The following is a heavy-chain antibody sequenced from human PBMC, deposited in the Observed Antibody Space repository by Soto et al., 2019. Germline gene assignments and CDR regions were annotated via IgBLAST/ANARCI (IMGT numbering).Heavy chain of an antibody. CDR1: GFTFSSYA. CDR2: ISGSGGST. CDR3: AKMEQQLVEYYFVY. V-gene: IGHV3-23*01. J-gene: IGHJ4*02. Sequence: PGGSLRLSCAASGFTFSSYAMSWVRQAPGKGLEWVSAISGSGGSTYHADSVKGRFTISRDNSKNTLYLQMNSLRAEDTAVYYCAKMEQQLVEYYFVYWGQGTLVTVSS. D-gene: IGHD6-13*01.